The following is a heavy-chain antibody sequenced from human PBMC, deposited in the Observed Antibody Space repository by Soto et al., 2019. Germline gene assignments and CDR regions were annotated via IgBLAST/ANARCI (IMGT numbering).Heavy chain of an antibody. D-gene: IGHD3-10*01. CDR2: ISGIGGST. CDR1: GFTFSSYA. Sequence: TGGSLRLSCAASGFTFSSYAMSWVRQAPGKGLEWVSAISGIGGSTYYADSVKGRFTISRDNSKNTLYLQMNSLRAEDTAVYYCASTEDYYGSGSYCYWGQGTLVTVSS. J-gene: IGHJ4*02. CDR3: ASTEDYYGSGSYCY. V-gene: IGHV3-23*01.